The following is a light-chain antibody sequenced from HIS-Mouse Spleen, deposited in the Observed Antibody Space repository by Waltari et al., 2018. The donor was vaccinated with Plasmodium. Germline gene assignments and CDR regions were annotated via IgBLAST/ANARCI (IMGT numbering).Light chain of an antibody. J-gene: IGLJ2*01. Sequence: QSALTQPPSASGSPGQSVTISCTGTSSDVGGDNYVSWYQQHPGKAPKLMNYEVSKRPSGVPDRFSGSKSGNTASLTVSGLQAEDEADYYCSSYAGSNNLVFGGGTKLTVL. CDR2: EVS. V-gene: IGLV2-8*01. CDR3: SSYAGSNNLV. CDR1: SSDVGGDNY.